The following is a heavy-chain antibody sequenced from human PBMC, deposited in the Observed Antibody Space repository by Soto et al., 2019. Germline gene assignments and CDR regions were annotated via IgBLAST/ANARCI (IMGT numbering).Heavy chain of an antibody. V-gene: IGHV1-8*01. J-gene: IGHJ4*02. Sequence: QVQLVQSGAEVKKPGASVKVSCKASGYTFTNYDINWVRQATGQGLEWMGWMNPNSGNTGYAQKFQGRVTMTRNTSMSTASMELSSLRSEDTAVYYCARGPMSCTSSSCLYFFDYWAQGTLVTVSS. CDR3: ARGPMSCTSSSCLYFFDY. D-gene: IGHD2-2*01. CDR2: MNPNSGNT. CDR1: GYTFTNYD.